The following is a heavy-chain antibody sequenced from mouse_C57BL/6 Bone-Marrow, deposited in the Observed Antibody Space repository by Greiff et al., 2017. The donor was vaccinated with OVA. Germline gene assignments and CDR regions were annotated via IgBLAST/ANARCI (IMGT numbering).Heavy chain of an antibody. V-gene: IGHV5-4*03. Sequence: EVKLMESGGGLVKPGGSLKLSCAASGFTFSSYAMSWVRQTPEKRLEWVATISDGGSYTYYPDNVKGRFTISRDNAKNNLYLQMSHLKSEDTAMYYCARVGTVVARDYWGQGTTLTVSS. D-gene: IGHD1-1*01. CDR2: ISDGGSYT. CDR3: ARVGTVVARDY. CDR1: GFTFSSYA. J-gene: IGHJ2*01.